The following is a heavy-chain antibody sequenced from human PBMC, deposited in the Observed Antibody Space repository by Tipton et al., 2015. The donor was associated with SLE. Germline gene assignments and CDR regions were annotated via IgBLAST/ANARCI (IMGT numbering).Heavy chain of an antibody. Sequence: TLSLTCTVSGGSISSSSYSWGWIRQPPGKGLEWIGSIYYSGSTFNNPSLKSRLTISGDTSKNQFFLSLRSATAADTAVYYCATPYCPNGVCLPWGQGTLVTVSS. CDR2: IYYSGST. V-gene: IGHV4-39*01. CDR1: GGSISSSSYS. D-gene: IGHD2-8*01. CDR3: ATPYCPNGVCLP. J-gene: IGHJ4*02.